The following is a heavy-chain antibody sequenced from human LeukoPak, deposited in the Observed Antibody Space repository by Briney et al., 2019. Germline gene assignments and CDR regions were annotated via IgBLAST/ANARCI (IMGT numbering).Heavy chain of an antibody. CDR1: GDTFIPYT. D-gene: IGHD2-15*01. CDR3: ARDHCSPGTCLGGH. J-gene: IGHJ4*02. Sequence: SVKVSCKASGDTFIPYTFSWVRQAPGQGLEWIGGIIPSLDVANYAQKFQGRVTLSADRDTATTYMEVTSLRSEDTAMYYCARDHCSPGTCLGGHWGQGTLVTVSS. V-gene: IGHV1-69*04. CDR2: IIPSLDVA.